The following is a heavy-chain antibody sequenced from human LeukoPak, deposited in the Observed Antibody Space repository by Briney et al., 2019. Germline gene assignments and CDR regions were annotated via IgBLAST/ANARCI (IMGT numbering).Heavy chain of an antibody. CDR2: IKEDGSAK. V-gene: IGHV3-7*01. J-gene: IGHJ4*02. CDR1: GFNFSSFW. CDR3: ATSSASSGYD. D-gene: IGHD3-22*01. Sequence: PGGSLRLSCAASGFNFSSFWMSWVRQAPGKGLEWVANIKEDGSAKFYVDSVKGRFTISRDNAKNSLYLQMNSLRAEDTAVYYCATSSASSGYDWGQGTLVTVSA.